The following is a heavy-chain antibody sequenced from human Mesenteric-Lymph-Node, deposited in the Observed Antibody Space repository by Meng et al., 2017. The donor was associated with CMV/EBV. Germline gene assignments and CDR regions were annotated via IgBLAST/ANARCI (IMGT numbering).Heavy chain of an antibody. V-gene: IGHV1-69*10. CDR3: AGGDAIGPDLFFRHHYYMSV. J-gene: IGHJ6*03. CDR1: GDIFNTYA. CDR2: IIPSTPIR. D-gene: IGHD3/OR15-3a*01. Sequence: SVKVSCKASGDIFNTYALYWVRRAPGQGLEWMGGIIPSTPIRNYAQQFQGRVTFTADKSTSTAYMELSSLRSGDTAVYFCAGGDAIGPDLFFRHHYYMSVWGQGTTVTVSS.